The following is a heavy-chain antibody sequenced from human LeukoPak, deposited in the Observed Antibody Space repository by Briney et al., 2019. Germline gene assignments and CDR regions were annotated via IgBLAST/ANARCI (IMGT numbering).Heavy chain of an antibody. D-gene: IGHD2-8*01. Sequence: ASVKVSCKASGYTFDTYGISWVRQAPGQGLEWMGWTSADNGNTNYAQKVQGRVTMTTDTSTNTAYMELRSLRSDDTAVYYCARDTNPPYFDSWGQGTLVTVSS. CDR2: TSADNGNT. J-gene: IGHJ4*02. CDR1: GYTFDTYG. CDR3: ARDTNPPYFDS. V-gene: IGHV1-18*01.